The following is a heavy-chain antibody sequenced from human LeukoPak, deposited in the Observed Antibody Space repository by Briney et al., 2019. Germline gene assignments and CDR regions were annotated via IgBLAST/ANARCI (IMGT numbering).Heavy chain of an antibody. J-gene: IGHJ4*02. D-gene: IGHD3-3*01. CDR2: ISSSSSYI. CDR3: ARDNDTLPYYDFWSGYNYYFDY. V-gene: IGHV3-21*01. CDR1: GFTFSSYS. Sequence: GGSLRLSCAASGFTFSSYSMNWVRQAPGKELEWVSSISSSSSYIYYADSVKGRFTISRDNAKNSLYLQMNSLRAEDTAVYYCARDNDTLPYYDFWSGYNYYFDYWGQGTLVTVSS.